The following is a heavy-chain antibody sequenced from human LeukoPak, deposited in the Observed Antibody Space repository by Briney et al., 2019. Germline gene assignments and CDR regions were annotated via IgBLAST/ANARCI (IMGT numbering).Heavy chain of an antibody. CDR2: INYSGST. V-gene: IGHV4-39*01. Sequence: SETLSLTCTVSGGSIIVSTSYWGWIRQPPGKGLDWIGIINYSGSTYYNPSLRSRVTISVDTSKNQFSLKLNSVTASDTAVYYSARGYDYWGQGTLVTVSS. CDR3: ARGYDY. J-gene: IGHJ4*02. D-gene: IGHD3-22*01. CDR1: GGSIIVSTSY.